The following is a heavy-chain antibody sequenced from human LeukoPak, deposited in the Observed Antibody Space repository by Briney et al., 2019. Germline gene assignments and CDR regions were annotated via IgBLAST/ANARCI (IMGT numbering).Heavy chain of an antibody. CDR2: INPNSGGT. D-gene: IGHD4-17*01. V-gene: IGHV1-2*02. J-gene: IGHJ4*02. CDR1: GYTFTGYY. CDR3: ARVPVDYGDYEAY. Sequence: ASVKVSCKASGYTFTGYYMHWVRQAPGQGLEWMGWINPNSGGTNYAQKFQGRVTMTRDTSISTAYMELSSLRSEDTAVYYCARVPVDYGDYEAYWGQGTLVTVSS.